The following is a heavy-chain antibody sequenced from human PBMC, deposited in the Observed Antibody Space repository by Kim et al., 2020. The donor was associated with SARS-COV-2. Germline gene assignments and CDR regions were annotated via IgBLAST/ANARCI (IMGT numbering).Heavy chain of an antibody. CDR1: GGSISSGGYY. CDR2: IYYSGST. J-gene: IGHJ4*02. D-gene: IGHD3-22*01. CDR3: ARAVITMIVVVNAFDY. Sequence: SETLSLTCTVSGGSISSGGYYWSWIRQHPGKGLEWIGYIYYSGSTYYNPSLKSRVTISVDTSKNQFSLKLSSVTAADTAVYYCARAVITMIVVVNAFDYWSQGTLVTVSS. V-gene: IGHV4-31*03.